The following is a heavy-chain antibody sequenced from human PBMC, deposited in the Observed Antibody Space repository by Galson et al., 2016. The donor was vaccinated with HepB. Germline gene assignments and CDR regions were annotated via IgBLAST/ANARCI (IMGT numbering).Heavy chain of an antibody. CDR1: GFTFSDYS. Sequence: SLILSCAASGFTFSDYSLYCVRQAPRKRLAWVSFISYDGSDKFYAGSVKGPFTISRDNSKNTMFLQMNNLRAEDTAVYYCARDKRLLTPLGYFDLWGRGTPVTVSS. CDR3: ARDKRLLTPLGYFDL. J-gene: IGHJ2*01. V-gene: IGHV3-33*05. CDR2: ISYDGSDK. D-gene: IGHD2-21*02.